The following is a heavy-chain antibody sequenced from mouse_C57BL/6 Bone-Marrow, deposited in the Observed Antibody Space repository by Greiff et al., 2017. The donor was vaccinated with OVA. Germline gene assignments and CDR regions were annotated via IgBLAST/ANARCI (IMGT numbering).Heavy chain of an antibody. V-gene: IGHV1-59*01. CDR1: GYPFTSSW. CDR3: ARGSTFAY. J-gene: IGHJ3*01. D-gene: IGHD1-1*02. CDR2: IDPSDSYT. Sequence: VQLQPPWAELVRPGSSVTLSCTASGYPFTSSWMHWVKQRPGQGLEWIGVIDPSDSYTNYNQKFTGKATLTVDTSSSTAYMQISSRTAEDSADYYCARGSTFAYWGQGNLVTVTA.